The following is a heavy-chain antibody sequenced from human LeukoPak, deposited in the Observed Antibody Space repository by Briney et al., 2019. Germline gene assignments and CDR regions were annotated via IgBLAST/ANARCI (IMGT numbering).Heavy chain of an antibody. CDR1: GFTFTTYG. Sequence: SGGSLRLSCAASGFTFTTYGMNWVRQAPGKGLEWVSGVTPIGDPTYYADSVKGRFIISRDNSKNTMYLQMNSLRAEDTAVYYCAKDFGYYYYYMDVWGKGTTVTISS. J-gene: IGHJ6*03. CDR2: VTPIGDPT. CDR3: AKDFGYYYYYMDV. V-gene: IGHV3-23*01. D-gene: IGHD3-10*01.